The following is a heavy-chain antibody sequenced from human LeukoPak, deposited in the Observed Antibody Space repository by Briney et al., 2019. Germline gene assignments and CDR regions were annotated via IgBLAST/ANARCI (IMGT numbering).Heavy chain of an antibody. Sequence: QSGGSLRLSCAASGFTFSSYGMHWVRQAPGKGLEWVAVIWYDGSNKYYADSVKGRFTISRDNSKNTLYLQMNSLRAEDTAVYYCARGGTNYYYYGMDVWGQGTTVTVSS. J-gene: IGHJ6*02. CDR1: GFTFSSYG. CDR3: ARGGTNYYYYGMDV. D-gene: IGHD1-26*01. CDR2: IWYDGSNK. V-gene: IGHV3-33*01.